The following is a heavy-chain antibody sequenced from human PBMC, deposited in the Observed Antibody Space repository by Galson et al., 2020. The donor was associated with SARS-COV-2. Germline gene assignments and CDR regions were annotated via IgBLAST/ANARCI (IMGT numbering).Heavy chain of an antibody. CDR3: ARGVRCSRYYDY. D-gene: IGHD2-8*01. J-gene: IGHJ4*02. Sequence: TGGSLRLSCAASGFIFSDYWIHWVRQAPGKGPMWVSRITSDGSSTTYADSVKGRFTISRDNTMNTLYLQMGSLRAEDTAVYYCARGVRCSRYYDYWGQGTLVTVSS. CDR2: ITSDGSST. V-gene: IGHV3-74*01. CDR1: GFIFSDYW.